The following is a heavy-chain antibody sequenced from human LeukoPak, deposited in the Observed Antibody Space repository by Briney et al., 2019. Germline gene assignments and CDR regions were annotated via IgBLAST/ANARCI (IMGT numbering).Heavy chain of an antibody. D-gene: IGHD2/OR15-2a*01. V-gene: IGHV3-7*01. CDR2: IRQDGSVQ. CDR3: LVTPRSRGFDY. J-gene: IGHJ4*02. Sequence: GGSLRLSCAASGFTFSSYWMSWVRQAPGKGLEWVANIRQDGSVQNYVDSVKGRFTISRDNPKNSVYLQMTSLRAEDTAVYYCLVTPRSRGFDYWGQGTLSPSPQ. CDR1: GFTFSSYW.